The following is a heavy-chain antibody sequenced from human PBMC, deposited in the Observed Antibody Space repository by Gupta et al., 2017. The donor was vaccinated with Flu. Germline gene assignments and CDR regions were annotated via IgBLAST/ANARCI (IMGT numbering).Heavy chain of an antibody. D-gene: IGHD3-16*02. CDR3: ARSSSSTYYYYMDV. CDR1: GFNVSGNY. CDR2: IYSFDHT. J-gene: IGHJ6*03. Sequence: EVQLVESGGGLIQPGGSLRLSCAASGFNVSGNYMSWVRQAPGRGLEWVSIIYSFDHTYYADSVKGRFTISRDNSKNTLYLQMNSLRAEDTAVYYCARSSSSTYYYYMDVWGKGTTVTVSS. V-gene: IGHV3-53*01.